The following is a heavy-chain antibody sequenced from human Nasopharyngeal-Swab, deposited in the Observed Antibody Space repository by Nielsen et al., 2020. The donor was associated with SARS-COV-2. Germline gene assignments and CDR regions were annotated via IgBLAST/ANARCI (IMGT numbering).Heavy chain of an antibody. V-gene: IGHV4-34*01. Sequence: PGKGLEWIGEINHSGSTNYNPSLKSRVTISVDTSKNQFSLKLSSVTAADTAVYYCAREALLGYCSGGSCHRTWFDPWGQGTLVTVSS. J-gene: IGHJ5*02. D-gene: IGHD2-15*01. CDR3: AREALLGYCSGGSCHRTWFDP. CDR2: INHSGST.